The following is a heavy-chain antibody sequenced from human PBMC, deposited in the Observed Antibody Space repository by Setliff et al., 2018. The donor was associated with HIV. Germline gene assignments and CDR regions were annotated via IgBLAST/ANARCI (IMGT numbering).Heavy chain of an antibody. CDR3: ARGPPFAY. CDR1: DDSISGYY. V-gene: IGHV4-4*07. Sequence: PSETLSLTCTVSDDSISGYYWSWIRQPAGRGLEWTGRIHTSGSTNYNPSLESRVIVSEDTSRDQFFLKLTSVTADDTAIYYCARGPPFAYWGQGLLVTVSS. J-gene: IGHJ4*02. CDR2: IHTSGST.